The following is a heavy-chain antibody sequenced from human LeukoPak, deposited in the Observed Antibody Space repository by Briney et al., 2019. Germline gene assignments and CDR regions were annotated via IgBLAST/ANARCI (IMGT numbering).Heavy chain of an antibody. CDR2: IYGDGRI. Sequence: GGSLRLSCAASGFTFSSYAMSWVRQASGKGLEWVSVIYGDGRIHYADSVKGRFTISRDDSKNTLYLQMNSLRAEDTAVYYCARESGYSYGLAGFFDYWGQGTLVTVSS. J-gene: IGHJ4*02. CDR3: ARESGYSYGLAGFFDY. V-gene: IGHV3-53*01. CDR1: GFTFSSYA. D-gene: IGHD5-18*01.